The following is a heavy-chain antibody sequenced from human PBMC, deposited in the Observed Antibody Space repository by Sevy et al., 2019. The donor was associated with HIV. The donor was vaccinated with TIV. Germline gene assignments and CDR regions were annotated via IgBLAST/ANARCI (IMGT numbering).Heavy chain of an antibody. D-gene: IGHD4-17*01. Sequence: GGSLRLSCTASGFAFTNYYAMHWVRQAPGKGLEWVALISYDGSDKFYADSVKGRFTITRDNFKNTLYLQMNGLTTENKAVYYCARPRANYVDHYFFYAMDVWGQGTTVTVSS. CDR1: GFAFTNYYA. J-gene: IGHJ6*02. CDR3: ARPRANYVDHYFFYAMDV. CDR2: ISYDGSDK. V-gene: IGHV3-30-3*01.